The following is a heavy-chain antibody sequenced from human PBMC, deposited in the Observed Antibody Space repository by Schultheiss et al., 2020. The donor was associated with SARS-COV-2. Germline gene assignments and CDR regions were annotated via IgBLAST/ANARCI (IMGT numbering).Heavy chain of an antibody. Sequence: SQTLSLTCTVSGGSISSYYWSWIRQPPGKGLEWIGYIYYSGSTNYNPSLKSRVTISVDTSKNQFSLKLSSVTAADTAVYYCARDAFASERGNNWAVNLFDPWGQGTLVTVSS. CDR1: GGSISSYY. CDR3: ARDAFASERGNNWAVNLFDP. CDR2: IYYSGST. D-gene: IGHD5-24*01. J-gene: IGHJ5*02. V-gene: IGHV4-59*01.